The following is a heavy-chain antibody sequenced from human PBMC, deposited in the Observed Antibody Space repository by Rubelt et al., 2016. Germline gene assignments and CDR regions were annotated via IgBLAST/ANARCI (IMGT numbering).Heavy chain of an antibody. CDR1: GFTFSSYA. CDR3: GKRTKTTFHFYMDV. CDR2: ISGSGGST. V-gene: IGHV3-23*04. D-gene: IGHD1-14*01. J-gene: IGHJ6*03. Sequence: EVQLVESGGGLIQPGGSLRLSCAASGFTFSSYAMSWVRQAPGKGLEWVSAISGSGGSTYYADSVKGRFTISRDNSKKTLYLQMNSLGAEETAVYYWGKRTKTTFHFYMDVWGKGTPVTVSS.